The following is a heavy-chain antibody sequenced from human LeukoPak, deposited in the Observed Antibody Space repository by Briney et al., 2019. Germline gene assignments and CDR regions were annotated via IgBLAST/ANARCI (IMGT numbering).Heavy chain of an antibody. CDR1: GFTVNSNY. CDR2: IYSGGST. D-gene: IGHD3-9*01. CDR3: ARVLRYFDWLSGAFDI. V-gene: IGHV3-66*01. Sequence: GGSLRLSCAASGFTVNSNYMSWVRQAPGKGLEWVSAIYSGGSTYYADSVKGRFTISRDNSKNTLYLQMNSLRAEDTAVYYCARVLRYFDWLSGAFDIWGQGTMVTVSS. J-gene: IGHJ3*02.